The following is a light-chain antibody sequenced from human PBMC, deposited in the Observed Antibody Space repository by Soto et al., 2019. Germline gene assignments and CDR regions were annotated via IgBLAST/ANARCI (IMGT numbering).Light chain of an antibody. V-gene: IGKV3D-15*01. Sequence: EIVMTQSPATLSVSPGERATLSCRASQSVSSNLAWYQQKPGQSPRLLISGASMRASGVPVRFSGSGSGTDFTLTISSLEPEDFAVFYCQHYDSLPITFGQGTRPAIK. CDR3: QHYDSLPIT. J-gene: IGKJ5*01. CDR1: QSVSSN. CDR2: GAS.